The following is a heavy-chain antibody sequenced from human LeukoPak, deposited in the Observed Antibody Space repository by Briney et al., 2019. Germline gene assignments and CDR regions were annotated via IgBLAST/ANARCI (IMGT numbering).Heavy chain of an antibody. J-gene: IGHJ2*01. V-gene: IGHV3-23*01. CDR2: ISGSGDST. D-gene: IGHD4-17*01. CDR3: AKASYGTSWNFDL. CDR1: GFTFSNYA. Sequence: GGSLRLSCAASGFTFSNYAMSWVRQPPGKGLEWVSAISGSGDSTYYADSVKGRFTISRDNSTNTLYLQMNSLTAEDTAVYYCAKASYGTSWNFDLWGRGTLVTVSS.